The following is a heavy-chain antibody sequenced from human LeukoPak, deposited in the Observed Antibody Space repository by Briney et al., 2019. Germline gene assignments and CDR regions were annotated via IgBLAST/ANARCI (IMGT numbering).Heavy chain of an antibody. CDR2: VTSSGGNT. J-gene: IGHJ4*02. CDR1: GFTFTSYA. V-gene: IGHV3-23*01. Sequence: GGSLRLSCVASGFTFTSYAMSWVCQAPGMGLEWVSGVTSSGGNTYYADSVKGRFTISRDNSKNTLYLQMNSLRAEDTAVYYCAKGGRAGRFDSWGQGTLGTVSS. D-gene: IGHD1-26*01. CDR3: AKGGRAGRFDS.